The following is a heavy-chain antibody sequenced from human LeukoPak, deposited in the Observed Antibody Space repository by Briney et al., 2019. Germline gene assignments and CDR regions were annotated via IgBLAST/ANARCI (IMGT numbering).Heavy chain of an antibody. D-gene: IGHD3-22*01. CDR3: ASWGHIVGSDY. J-gene: IGHJ4*02. Sequence: ASVKVSCKASGYTFTNYGISWVRQAPGQGLEWVGWISVYNGNTNYAQKFQGRVTMTRDTSISTAYMELSRLRSDDTAVYCCASWGHIVGSDYWGQGTLVTVSS. CDR1: GYTFTNYG. V-gene: IGHV1-18*01. CDR2: ISVYNGNT.